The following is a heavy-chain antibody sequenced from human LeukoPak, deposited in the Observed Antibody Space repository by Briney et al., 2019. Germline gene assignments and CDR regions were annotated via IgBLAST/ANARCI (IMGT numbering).Heavy chain of an antibody. D-gene: IGHD2-2*01. CDR3: ERLNIVVAASSQTSTYYYYDFDF. J-gene: IGHJ6*03. V-gene: IGHV4-59*01. CDR2: IYYSGST. Sequence: PSETLSLTCTVSGVSISGYYRSWVRQPPGKGLEWIGYIYYSGSTNYDPSLKSRVTISVDTSKNQFSLKLSSVTAADTVVFYSERLNIVVAASSQTSTYYYYDFDFWGKGTTVTVSS. CDR1: GVSISGYY.